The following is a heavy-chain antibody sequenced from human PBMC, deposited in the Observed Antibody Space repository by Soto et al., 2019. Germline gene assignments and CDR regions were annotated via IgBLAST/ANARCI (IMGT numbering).Heavy chain of an antibody. CDR3: ARVRITMVRGVFAYPYGMDV. J-gene: IGHJ6*02. D-gene: IGHD3-10*01. CDR1: GGTFSSYA. Sequence: QVQLVQSGAEVKKPGSSVKVSCKASGGTFSSYAISWVRQAPGQGLEWMGGIIPIFGTANYAQKFQGRVTITADESTSTAYMELSSLRSEDTAVYYCARVRITMVRGVFAYPYGMDVCGQGTTVTVSS. CDR2: IIPIFGTA. V-gene: IGHV1-69*01.